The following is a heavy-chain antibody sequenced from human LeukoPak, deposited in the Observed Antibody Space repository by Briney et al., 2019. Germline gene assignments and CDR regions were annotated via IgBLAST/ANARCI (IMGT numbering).Heavy chain of an antibody. J-gene: IGHJ6*03. CDR1: GYTFINYG. D-gene: IGHD2-8*01. CDR3: ARAGLGYCTNGVCYIRSENYYMDV. Sequence: ASVKVSCKASGYTFINYGISWVRQAPGQGLEWMGWISAYNGNTNYAQKLQGRVTMTTDTSTSTAYMELRSLRSDDTAVYYCARAGLGYCTNGVCYIRSENYYMDVWGKGTTVTVSS. CDR2: ISAYNGNT. V-gene: IGHV1-18*01.